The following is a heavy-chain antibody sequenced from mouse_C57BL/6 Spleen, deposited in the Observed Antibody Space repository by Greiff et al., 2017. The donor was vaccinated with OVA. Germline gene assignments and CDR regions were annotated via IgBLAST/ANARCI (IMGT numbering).Heavy chain of an antibody. Sequence: EVKLVESGGGLVKPGGSLKLSCAASGFTFSDYGMHWVRQAPEKGLEWVAYISSGSSTIYYADTVKGRFTISRDNAKNTLFLQMTSLRSEDTAMYYCARSLDGYDDYFDYWGQGTTLTVSS. CDR3: ARSLDGYDDYFDY. J-gene: IGHJ2*01. V-gene: IGHV5-17*01. CDR2: ISSGSSTI. D-gene: IGHD2-2*01. CDR1: GFTFSDYG.